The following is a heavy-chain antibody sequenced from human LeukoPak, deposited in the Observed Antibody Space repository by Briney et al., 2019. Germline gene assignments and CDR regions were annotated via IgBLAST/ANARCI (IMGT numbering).Heavy chain of an antibody. CDR2: ISAYNGNT. J-gene: IGHJ4*02. Sequence: ASVKVSCKASGYTFTSYGISWVRQAPGQGLEWMGWISAYNGNTNYAQKLQGRVTMTTDTSTSTAYMELRSLRSDDTAVYYCARSPYYYDSSHYFDYWGQGALVTVSS. CDR1: GYTFTSYG. V-gene: IGHV1-18*01. CDR3: ARSPYYYDSSHYFDY. D-gene: IGHD3-22*01.